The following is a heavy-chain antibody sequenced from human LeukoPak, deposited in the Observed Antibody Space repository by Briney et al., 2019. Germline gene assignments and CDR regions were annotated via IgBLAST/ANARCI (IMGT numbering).Heavy chain of an antibody. CDR2: IYPRDSDT. CDR3: ARKQDRIAAHS. CDR1: GYTFTSYS. D-gene: IGHD6-13*01. Sequence: GESLKISCKGFGYTFTSYSVGWVRQMPGKGLEWMGIIYPRDSDTRYSPSFQGQVTISADKSINTAYPQWSSLKASDTAIYYSARKQDRIAAHSWGQGTLVTVSS. J-gene: IGHJ4*02. V-gene: IGHV5-51*01.